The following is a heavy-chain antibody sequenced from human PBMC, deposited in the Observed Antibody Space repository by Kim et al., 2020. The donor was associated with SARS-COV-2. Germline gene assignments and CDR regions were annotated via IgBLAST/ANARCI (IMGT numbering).Heavy chain of an antibody. CDR2: ISSSSSYI. V-gene: IGHV3-21*01. CDR3: ARGEWLPWGYYYYGMDV. D-gene: IGHD2-2*01. J-gene: IGHJ6*02. Sequence: GGSLRLSCAASGFTFSSYSMNWVRQAPGKGLEWVSSISSSSSYIYYADSVKGRFTISRDNAKNSLYLQMNSLRAEDMAVYYCARGEWLPWGYYYYGMDVWGQGTTVTVAS. CDR1: GFTFSSYS.